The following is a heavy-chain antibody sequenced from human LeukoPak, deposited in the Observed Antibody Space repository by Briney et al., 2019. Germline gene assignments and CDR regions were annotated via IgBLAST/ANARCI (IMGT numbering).Heavy chain of an antibody. V-gene: IGHV1-46*01. J-gene: IGHJ4*02. D-gene: IGHD4-23*01. CDR2: INPSGGST. CDR1: GYTFTSYY. Sequence: ASGKVSCKASGYTFTSYYMHWVRQAPGQGLEWMGIINPSGGSTSYAQKFQVRVTMTMDMSTSTVYMELSSLSSEDTAVYYCARGDYGGDLDYWGQGTLVTVSS. CDR3: ARGDYGGDLDY.